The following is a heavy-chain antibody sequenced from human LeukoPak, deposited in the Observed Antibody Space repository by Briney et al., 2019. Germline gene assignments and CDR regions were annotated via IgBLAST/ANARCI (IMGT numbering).Heavy chain of an antibody. V-gene: IGHV1-58*02. J-gene: IGHJ4*02. CDR2: IVVGSGNT. CDR3: AAVRYYDFWSGYYGTDY. Sequence: AASVKVSCKASGFTFTSSAMQWVRQARGQRLAWIGWIVVGSGNTNYAQKFQERVTITRDMSTSTAYMELSSLRSEDTAVYYCAAVRYYDFWSGYYGTDYWGQGTLVTVSS. D-gene: IGHD3-3*01. CDR1: GFTFTSSA.